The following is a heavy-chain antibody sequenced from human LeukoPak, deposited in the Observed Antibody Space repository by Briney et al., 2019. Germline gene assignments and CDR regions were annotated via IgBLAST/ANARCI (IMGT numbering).Heavy chain of an antibody. CDR2: ISNTGSTI. V-gene: IGHV3-11*01. CDR1: GFTFSDFH. Sequence: GGSLRLSCATSGFTFSDFHMNWVRQAPGKGLEWVAYISNTGSTIHYADSVEGRITISRDNAKNSLYLQLNSLRAEDTAVYYCASSWIAVTSMVVWGQGTRVTVSS. CDR3: ASSWIAVTSMVV. J-gene: IGHJ4*02. D-gene: IGHD5-18*01.